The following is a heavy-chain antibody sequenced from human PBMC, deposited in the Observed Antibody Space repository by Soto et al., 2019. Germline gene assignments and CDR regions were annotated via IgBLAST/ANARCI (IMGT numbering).Heavy chain of an antibody. CDR3: AKSISGNDYYLEY. V-gene: IGHV1-69*02. CDR2: IIPILGIA. J-gene: IGHJ4*02. Sequence: ASVKVSCKASGGTFSSYTISWVRQAPGQGLEWMGRIIPILGIANYAQKFQGRVTITADKSTSTAYMELSSLRSEDTAVYYCAKSISGNDYYLEYWGQGTLVTVSS. CDR1: GGTFSSYT. D-gene: IGHD5-12*01.